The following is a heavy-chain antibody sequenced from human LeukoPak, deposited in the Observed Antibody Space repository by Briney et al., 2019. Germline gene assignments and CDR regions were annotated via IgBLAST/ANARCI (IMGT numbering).Heavy chain of an antibody. CDR2: ISDSSAGDST. J-gene: IGHJ4*02. D-gene: IGHD1-1*01. CDR3: TKLSTTGVGGRGYFDQ. V-gene: IGHV3-23*01. CDR1: GFTFTSYA. Sequence: GGSLRLSCAASGFTFTSYAMSWVRQTPGKGLEWVSFISDSSAGDSTYYADSVRGRFTISGDSSKSTLYLQMNSLRAEDTAVYYCTKLSTTGVGGRGYFDQWGQGTQVTVSS.